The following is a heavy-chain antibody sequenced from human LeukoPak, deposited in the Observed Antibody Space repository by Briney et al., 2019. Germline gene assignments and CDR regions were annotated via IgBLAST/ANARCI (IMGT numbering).Heavy chain of an antibody. J-gene: IGHJ6*02. CDR3: AKLDYPNYYYGMDV. CDR2: ISGSGGST. D-gene: IGHD4-11*01. CDR1: GFTFISYA. V-gene: IGHV3-23*01. Sequence: PGGSLRLSCAASGFTFISYAISWGRQAPGKRLEWVSAISGSGGSTYYADSVKGRFTISRDNSKNTLYLQMNSLRAEDTAVYYCAKLDYPNYYYGMDVWGQGTTVTVSS.